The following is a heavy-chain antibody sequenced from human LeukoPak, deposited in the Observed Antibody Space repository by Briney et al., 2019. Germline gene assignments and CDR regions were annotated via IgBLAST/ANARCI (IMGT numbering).Heavy chain of an antibody. CDR3: ARVSGATGYGMDV. CDR2: IYHSGST. CDR1: GGSISSSNW. Sequence: PSETLSLTCAVSGGSISSSNWWSWVRQPPGKGLEWIGEIYHSGSTNYNPSLKSRVTISVGKSKNQFSLKLSSVTAADTAVYYCARVSGATGYGMDVWGQGTTVTVSS. J-gene: IGHJ6*02. D-gene: IGHD1-26*01. V-gene: IGHV4-4*02.